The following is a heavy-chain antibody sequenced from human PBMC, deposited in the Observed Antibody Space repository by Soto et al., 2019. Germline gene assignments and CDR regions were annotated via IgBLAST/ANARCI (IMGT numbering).Heavy chain of an antibody. J-gene: IGHJ3*02. D-gene: IGHD6-19*01. V-gene: IGHV1-69*13. Sequence: SVKVSCKASGGTLSSYAISWVRQAPGQGLEWMGGIIPIFGTANYAQKFQGRVTITADESTSTAYMELSSLRSEDTAVYYCARSPTSGWSDDAFDIWGQGTMVTVSS. CDR3: ARSPTSGWSDDAFDI. CDR2: IIPIFGTA. CDR1: GGTLSSYA.